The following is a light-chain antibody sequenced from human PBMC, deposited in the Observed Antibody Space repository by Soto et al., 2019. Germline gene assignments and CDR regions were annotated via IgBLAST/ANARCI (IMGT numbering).Light chain of an antibody. Sequence: AIQMTQSPSSLSASVGDRVTITCRASQGIKNDVAWYQQKPGKAPKLLIYAASSLQSGAPPRFSGSGSGTDFTLTISSLQPEDFATYYCLQDYNYPYTFGQGTKVGIK. J-gene: IGKJ2*01. V-gene: IGKV1-6*01. CDR3: LQDYNYPYT. CDR2: AAS. CDR1: QGIKND.